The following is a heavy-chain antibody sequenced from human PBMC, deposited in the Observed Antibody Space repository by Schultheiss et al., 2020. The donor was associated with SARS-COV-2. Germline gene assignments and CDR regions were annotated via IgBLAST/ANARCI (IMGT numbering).Heavy chain of an antibody. V-gene: IGHV6-1*01. J-gene: IGHJ6*02. CDR1: GDSVSSSGAA. D-gene: IGHD4-11*01. CDR2: TFYRSKWYN. Sequence: SQTLSLTCVISGDSVSSSGAAWNWIRQSPSRGLEWLGRTFYRSKWYNDYPISVKSRITISPDPSKNQFSLQLNSVTPEDTAVYYCARGATVTTRPYYYYGMDVWGQGTTVTVSS. CDR3: ARGATVTTRPYYYYGMDV.